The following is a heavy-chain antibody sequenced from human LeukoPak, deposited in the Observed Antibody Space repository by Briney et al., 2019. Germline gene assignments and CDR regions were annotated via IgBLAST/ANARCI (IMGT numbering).Heavy chain of an antibody. Sequence: SETLSLTCTVSGGSISSSSYYWGWIRQPPGKGLEWIGSIYYSGSTYYNPSLESRVTISVDTSKNQFSLKLSSVTAADTAVYYCARPHIYDFWSGYSNWFDPWGQGTLVTVSS. CDR2: IYYSGST. J-gene: IGHJ5*02. V-gene: IGHV4-39*01. CDR3: ARPHIYDFWSGYSNWFDP. D-gene: IGHD3-3*01. CDR1: GGSISSSSYY.